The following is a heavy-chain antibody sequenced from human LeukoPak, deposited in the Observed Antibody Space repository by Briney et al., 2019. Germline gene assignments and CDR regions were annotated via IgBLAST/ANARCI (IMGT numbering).Heavy chain of an antibody. CDR2: INPNSGGT. Sequence: GASVKVSCKASGYTFTGYYMPWVRQAHGQGLEWMGWINPNSGGTNYAQKFHGRVTMTRETSISTAYMELLRLRSDATAVDYCARNHFINCGGECYSVDAFDIWGQETMVTVSS. CDR1: GYTFTGYY. V-gene: IGHV1-2*02. J-gene: IGHJ3*02. D-gene: IGHD2-21*01. CDR3: ARNHFINCGGECYSVDAFDI.